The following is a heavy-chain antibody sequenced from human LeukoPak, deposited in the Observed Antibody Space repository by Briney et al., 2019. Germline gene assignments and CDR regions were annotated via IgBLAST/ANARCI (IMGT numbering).Heavy chain of an antibody. CDR3: ARSGRGDYAFDI. CDR1: GFTFSSYG. J-gene: IGHJ3*02. Sequence: GRSLRLSCAASGFTFSSYGMHWVRQAPGKGLEWVAVIWYDGSNKYYADSVKDRFTISRDNSKNTLYLQMNSLRAEDTAVYYCARSGRGDYAFDIWGQGTMVTVSS. D-gene: IGHD7-27*01. CDR2: IWYDGSNK. V-gene: IGHV3-33*01.